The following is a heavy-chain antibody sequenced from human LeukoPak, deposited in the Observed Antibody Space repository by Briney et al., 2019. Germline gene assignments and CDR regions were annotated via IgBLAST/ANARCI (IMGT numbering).Heavy chain of an antibody. V-gene: IGHV1-69*04. D-gene: IGHD3-16*02. J-gene: IGHJ4*02. Sequence: ASVKVSCKASGGTFSSYAISWVRQAPGQGLEWMGRIIPILGIANYAQKFQGRVTITADKSTSTAYMELSSLRSEDTAVYYCAREAGLGELSLWGNYFDYWGQGTLVTVSS. CDR3: AREAGLGELSLWGNYFDY. CDR1: GGTFSSYA. CDR2: IIPILGIA.